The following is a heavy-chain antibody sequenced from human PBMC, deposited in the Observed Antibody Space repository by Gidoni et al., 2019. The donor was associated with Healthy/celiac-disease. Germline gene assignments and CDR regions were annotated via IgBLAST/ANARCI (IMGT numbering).Heavy chain of an antibody. CDR1: FTSSSYS. J-gene: IGHJ2*01. V-gene: IGHV3-21*01. D-gene: IGHD1-26*01. CDR3: ARAEAWSGCFDL. Sequence: FTSSSYSMNWGRQAPGKGLEWVSSTSSSSSYIYHADPVTGRFTISRDNAKNPLYLQVNSLGAEDTAVYYCARAEAWSGCFDLWGRGTLVTVSS. CDR2: TSSSSSYI.